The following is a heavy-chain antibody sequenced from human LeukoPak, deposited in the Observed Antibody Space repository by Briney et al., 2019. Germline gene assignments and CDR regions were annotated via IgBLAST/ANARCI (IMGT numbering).Heavy chain of an antibody. CDR2: IIPILGIA. D-gene: IGHD1-26*01. CDR3: ARAVGATNYYYYGMDV. CDR1: GGTFSSYT. J-gene: IGHJ6*02. Sequence: ASVKVSCKASGGTFSSYTISWVRQAPGQGLEWMGGIIPILGIANYAQKFQGRVTITADKSTSTAYMELSSLRSEDTAVYYCARAVGATNYYYYGMDVWGQGTTVTVSS. V-gene: IGHV1-69*10.